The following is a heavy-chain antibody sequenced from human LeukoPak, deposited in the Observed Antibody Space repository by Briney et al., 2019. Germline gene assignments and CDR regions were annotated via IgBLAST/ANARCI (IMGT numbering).Heavy chain of an antibody. CDR2: IYSGGST. CDR1: GFTVSSNY. J-gene: IGHJ3*02. CDR3: ARGVGYSSSWYDEGHDAFDI. V-gene: IGHV3-66*01. Sequence: PGGSLRLSCAASGFTVSSNYMSWVRQAPGKGLEWVSVIYSGGSTYYADSVKGRFTISRDNSKNTLYLQMNSLRAEDTAVYYCARGVGYSSSWYDEGHDAFDIWGQGTMVTVSS. D-gene: IGHD6-13*01.